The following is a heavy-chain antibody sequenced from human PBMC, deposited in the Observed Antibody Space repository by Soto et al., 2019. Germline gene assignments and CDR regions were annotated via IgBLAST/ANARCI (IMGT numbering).Heavy chain of an antibody. D-gene: IGHD2-21*01. Sequence: PSETLSLTCTVSGGSITNSNSWSWARLPPAKGLEWIGDIYHAGSTKYNPSLERRVTMSVDTSNNQFALTLTSVTAADTAVYFCARGPPIVGNTTPLDSWGQGTLVTVSS. J-gene: IGHJ4*02. CDR2: IYHAGST. V-gene: IGHV4-4*02. CDR3: ARGPPIVGNTTPLDS. CDR1: GGSITNSNS.